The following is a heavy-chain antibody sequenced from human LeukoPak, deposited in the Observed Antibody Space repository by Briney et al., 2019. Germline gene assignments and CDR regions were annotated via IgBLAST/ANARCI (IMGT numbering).Heavy chain of an antibody. V-gene: IGHV3-23*01. Sequence: GGSLRLSCAASGFIFKTYAMSWVRQAPGMGLEWVSSISAKNGSTYHADSVKGRFTISRDNSKNTLFLQMNSLRVADTAVYYCARDVVGATGDYYGTDVWGQGTTVTVSS. D-gene: IGHD1-26*01. CDR3: ARDVVGATGDYYGTDV. CDR1: GFIFKTYA. J-gene: IGHJ6*02. CDR2: ISAKNGST.